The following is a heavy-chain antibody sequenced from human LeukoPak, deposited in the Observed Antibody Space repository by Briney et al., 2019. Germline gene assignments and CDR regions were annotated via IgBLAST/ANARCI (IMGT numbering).Heavy chain of an antibody. V-gene: IGHV3-30*18. CDR2: ISYDGSNK. CDR3: AKDRGYSYYNWFDP. CDR1: GFTFSSYG. D-gene: IGHD5-18*01. J-gene: IGHJ5*02. Sequence: PGGSLRLSCAASGFTFSSYGMHWVRQAPGKGLEWVAVISYDGSNKYYADSVKGRFTISRDNSKNTLYLQMNSLRAEDTAVYYCAKDRGYSYYNWFDPWGQGTLVTVSP.